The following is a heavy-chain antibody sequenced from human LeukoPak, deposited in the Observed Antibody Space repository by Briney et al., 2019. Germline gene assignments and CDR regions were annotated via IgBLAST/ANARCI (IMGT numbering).Heavy chain of an antibody. CDR2: ISYDGSNK. Sequence: PGRSLRLSCAASGFTFSSYATHWVRQAPDKGLEWVAVISYDGSNKYYADSVKGRFTISRDNSKNTLYLQMNSLRAEDTAVYYCARVQSIVVVAGPFDYWGQGTLVTVSS. D-gene: IGHD3-22*01. J-gene: IGHJ4*02. V-gene: IGHV3-30-3*01. CDR1: GFTFSSYA. CDR3: ARVQSIVVVAGPFDY.